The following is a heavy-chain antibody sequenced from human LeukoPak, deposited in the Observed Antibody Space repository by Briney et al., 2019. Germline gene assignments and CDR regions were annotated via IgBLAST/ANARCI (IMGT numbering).Heavy chain of an antibody. CDR1: GGSFSGYY. CDR3: ARGALGLRYFDWLDY. J-gene: IGHJ4*02. Sequence: SETLSLTCAVYGGSFSGYYWSWIRQPPGKGLEWIGEINHSGSTNYNPSLKSRVTISVDTSKNQFSLKLSSVTAADTAVYYCARGALGLRYFDWLDYWGQGTLVTVSS. V-gene: IGHV4-34*01. D-gene: IGHD3-9*01. CDR2: INHSGST.